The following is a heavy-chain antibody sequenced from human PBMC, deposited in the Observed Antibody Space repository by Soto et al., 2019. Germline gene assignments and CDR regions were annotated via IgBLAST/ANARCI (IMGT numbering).Heavy chain of an antibody. D-gene: IGHD2-8*01. CDR1: WDSVSSHSPS. CDR2: TYYRSKWYN. Sequence: SRTLSLPSGVSWDSVSSHSPSSNSTRQAQSRGLEWLGRTYYRSKWYNDYAVSVKSRITMNPDTSKNQFSLQLNSVTPEYTAVSECAREGLVIMVYAIIPVPHGMDVWGQGTTVTVSS. V-gene: IGHV6-1*01. CDR3: AREGLVIMVYAIIPVPHGMDV. J-gene: IGHJ6*02.